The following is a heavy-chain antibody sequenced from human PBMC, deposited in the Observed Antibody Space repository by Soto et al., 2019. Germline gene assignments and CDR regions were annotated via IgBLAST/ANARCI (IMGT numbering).Heavy chain of an antibody. CDR1: GYTFTSYG. D-gene: IGHD2-15*01. CDR2: ISAYNGNT. J-gene: IGHJ5*02. Sequence: ASVKVSCKASGYTFTSYGISWVRQAPGQGLEWMGWISAYNGNTNYAQKLQGRVTMTTDTSTSTAYMELRSLRSDDTAVYYCARDVPDCSAGSCYAPGFDPWGQGTLVTVS. V-gene: IGHV1-18*01. CDR3: ARDVPDCSAGSCYAPGFDP.